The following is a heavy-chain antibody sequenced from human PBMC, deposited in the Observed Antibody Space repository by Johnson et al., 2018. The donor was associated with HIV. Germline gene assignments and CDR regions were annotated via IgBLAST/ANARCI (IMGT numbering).Heavy chain of an antibody. CDR3: ARVRIYGSGGSCYCLEHTFI. CDR1: GFTFSAYW. J-gene: IGHJ3*02. Sequence: VQLVESGGGVVQPGRSLRLSCAASGFTFSAYWMTWVRQAPGKGLEWLANIKEDGSEKHYVDSVMGRFTITRDNVKNFLYLQMNTLRVEDTDVYYCARVRIYGSGGSCYCLEHTFIWGQGKMVIVS. V-gene: IGHV3-7*02. D-gene: IGHD2-15*01. CDR2: IKEDGSEK.